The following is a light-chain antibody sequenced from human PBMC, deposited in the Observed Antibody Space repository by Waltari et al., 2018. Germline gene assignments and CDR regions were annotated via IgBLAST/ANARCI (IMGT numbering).Light chain of an antibody. Sequence: DIVMTQSPDSLAVSLGQTATSNCKSSPSVLYSSNNKNYLAWYQQKPGQPPKLLIYWASTRESGVPDRFSGSGSGTDFTLTISSLQAEDVAVYYCQQYYSTPWTFGQGTKVEIK. V-gene: IGKV4-1*01. CDR2: WAS. J-gene: IGKJ1*01. CDR3: QQYYSTPWT. CDR1: PSVLYSSNNKNY.